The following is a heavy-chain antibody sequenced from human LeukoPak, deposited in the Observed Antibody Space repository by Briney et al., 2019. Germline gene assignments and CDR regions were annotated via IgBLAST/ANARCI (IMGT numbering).Heavy chain of an antibody. CDR1: GFSVSRNY. D-gene: IGHD3-22*01. J-gene: IGHJ4*02. CDR2: IYSGGTT. Sequence: PGGSLRLSCAASGFSVSRNYVSWVRQAPGKGLGWVSVIYSGGTTYYADSIKGRFTISRDNSKNTLYLQMNSLRAEDTAVYYCAGRYDSSGYPLHWGQGTLVTVSS. V-gene: IGHV3-53*01. CDR3: AGRYDSSGYPLH.